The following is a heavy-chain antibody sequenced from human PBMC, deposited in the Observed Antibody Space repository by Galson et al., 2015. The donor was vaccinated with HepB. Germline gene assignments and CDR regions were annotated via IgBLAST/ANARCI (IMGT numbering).Heavy chain of an antibody. CDR2: ISGYSDDT. J-gene: IGHJ3*02. CDR1: GYRFTNFG. V-gene: IGHV1-18*01. D-gene: IGHD6-19*01. CDR3: ARDDYSCWYWSYGFDI. Sequence: SVKVSCKASGYRFTNFGISWVRQAPGQGLEWMGWISGYSDDTNYEQKFQGRYTLTTDTSTSTAYLELRSLRSADTSLYYCARDDYSCWYWSYGFDIWGQGTMVTVS.